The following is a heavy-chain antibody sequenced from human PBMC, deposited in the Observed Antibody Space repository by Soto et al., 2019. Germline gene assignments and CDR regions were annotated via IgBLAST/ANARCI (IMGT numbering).Heavy chain of an antibody. CDR1: GYIFTGYY. CDR3: ATSRISIAVAGETEYYFDY. Sequence: ASVKVSCKASGYIFTGYYMHWVRQAPGQGLEWMGWINPNSGDTNYTQKFQGWVTMTRDTSISTAYMELSRLRSDDTAVYYCATSRISIAVAGETEYYFDYWGQGTPVTVS. CDR2: INPNSGDT. V-gene: IGHV1-2*04. D-gene: IGHD6-19*01. J-gene: IGHJ4*02.